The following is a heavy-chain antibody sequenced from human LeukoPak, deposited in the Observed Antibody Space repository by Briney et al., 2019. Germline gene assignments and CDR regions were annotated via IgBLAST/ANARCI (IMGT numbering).Heavy chain of an antibody. D-gene: IGHD3-10*01. CDR3: ARQAGGDWFDP. CDR2: IYYSGST. CDR1: GGSLSSYY. J-gene: IGHJ5*02. V-gene: IGHV4-59*08. Sequence: SETLSLTCTVSGGSLSSYYWSWIRQPPGKGLEWIGYIYYSGSTNYNPSLKSRVTISVDTSKNQFSLKLSSVTAADTAVYYCARQAGGDWFDPWGQGTLVTVSS.